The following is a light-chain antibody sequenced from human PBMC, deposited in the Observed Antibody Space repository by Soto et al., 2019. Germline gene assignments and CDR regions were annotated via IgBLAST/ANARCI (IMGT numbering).Light chain of an antibody. V-gene: IGLV2-14*01. CDR1: SXDVGGYNY. CDR3: SSYTSSSTGV. CDR2: EVS. J-gene: IGLJ1*01. Sequence: QSVLTQPASVSGSPGQSITISCTGTSXDVGGYNYVSWYQQHPGKAPKLMIYEVSNRPSGVSNRFSGSKSGNTASLTISGLQAEDEADYYCSSYTSSSTGVFRTGTKVTVL.